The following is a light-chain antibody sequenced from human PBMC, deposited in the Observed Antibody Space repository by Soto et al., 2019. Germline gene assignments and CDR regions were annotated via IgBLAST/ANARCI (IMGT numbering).Light chain of an antibody. J-gene: IGKJ5*01. CDR3: QQLNSFPIT. CDR2: AAS. Sequence: DIQLTQAPSFLSASAGDRVTITCRASQVISSYLAWYQQKPGRAPKLLIYAASTLQSGVPSRFSGSGPGTEFTLTITSLQPEDFATYYCQQLNSFPITFGQGTRLEIK. CDR1: QVISSY. V-gene: IGKV1-9*01.